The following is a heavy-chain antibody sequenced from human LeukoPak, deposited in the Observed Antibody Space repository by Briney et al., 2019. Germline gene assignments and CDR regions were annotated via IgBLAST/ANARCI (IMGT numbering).Heavy chain of an antibody. D-gene: IGHD3-9*01. V-gene: IGHV1-18*04. CDR1: GYTFTSYG. J-gene: IGHJ4*02. CDR3: AREAGDILTGYLDY. CDR2: ISAYNGNT. Sequence: EASVKVSCKASGYTFTSYGISWGLQAPGQGLEGMGWISAYNGNTNYAQKLQGRVTMTTDTSTSTAYMELRSLRSDDTAVYYCAREAGDILTGYLDYWGQGTLVTVSS.